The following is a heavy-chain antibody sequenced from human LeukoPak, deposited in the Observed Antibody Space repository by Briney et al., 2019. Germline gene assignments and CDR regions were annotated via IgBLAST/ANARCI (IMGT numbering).Heavy chain of an antibody. CDR1: GGSFSDYF. Sequence: SETLSLTCAVYGGSFSDYFWGRIRQPPGKGLEWIGEINHSGRTYYNPSLKSRVTISVDTSKNQFSLNLSSVTAADTAVYYCARSRNGYVDYWGQGTLVTVSS. CDR3: ARSRNGYVDY. V-gene: IGHV4-34*01. D-gene: IGHD3-3*01. J-gene: IGHJ4*02. CDR2: INHSGRT.